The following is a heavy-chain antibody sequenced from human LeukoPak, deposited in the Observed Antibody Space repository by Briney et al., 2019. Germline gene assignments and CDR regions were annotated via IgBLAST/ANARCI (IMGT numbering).Heavy chain of an antibody. D-gene: IGHD2-2*01. CDR2: ISSSSSYI. CDR3: ARGYCSSTSCPNGMDV. CDR1: GFTFSSYS. V-gene: IGHV3-21*01. J-gene: IGHJ6*02. Sequence: GGSLRLSCAASGFTFSSYSMNWVRQAPGKGLEWVSSISSSSSYIYYADLVKGRFTISRDNAKNSLYLQMNSLRAEDTAVYYCARGYCSSTSCPNGMDVWGQGTTVTVSS.